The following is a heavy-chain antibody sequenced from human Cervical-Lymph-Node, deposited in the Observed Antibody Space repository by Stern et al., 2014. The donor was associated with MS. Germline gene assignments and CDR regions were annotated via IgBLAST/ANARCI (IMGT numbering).Heavy chain of an antibody. Sequence: QVQLVQSGAEVKKPGSSVKVSCKASGVSFSNSSITWVRQAPGQGLEWVGGIITLFGTTHYAQMFQGRVTITADESTITSYMELSSLRSEDTAVYYCARGGLYYYYSGMDVWGQGTTVTVTS. CDR1: GVSFSNSS. J-gene: IGHJ6*02. V-gene: IGHV1-69*01. CDR2: IITLFGTT. CDR3: ARGGLYYYYSGMDV.